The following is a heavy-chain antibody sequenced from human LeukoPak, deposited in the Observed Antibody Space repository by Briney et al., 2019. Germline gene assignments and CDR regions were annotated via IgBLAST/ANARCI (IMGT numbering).Heavy chain of an antibody. CDR1: GGSISSSSYY. J-gene: IGHJ2*01. D-gene: IGHD3-22*01. V-gene: IGHV4-39*07. CDR2: IYYSGST. Sequence: SETLSLTCTVSGGSISSSSYYWGWIRQPPGKGLEWLGRIYYSGSTYYNPSLKSRVTISVDKSKNQFSLKLSSVTAADTAVYYCARALYDSSGYLTHWYFDLWGRGTLVTVSS. CDR3: ARALYDSSGYLTHWYFDL.